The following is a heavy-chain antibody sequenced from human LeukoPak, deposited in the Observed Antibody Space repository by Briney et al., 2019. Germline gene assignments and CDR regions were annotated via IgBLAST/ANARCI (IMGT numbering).Heavy chain of an antibody. J-gene: IGHJ3*02. CDR2: IYTSGST. CDR3: ARYFGRYYDRPGAFDI. D-gene: IGHD3-22*01. Sequence: SETLSLTCTVSDGSISSYYWSWIRQPAGKGLEWIGRIYTSGSTNYNPSLKSRVTMSVDTSKNQFSLRLSSVTAADTAVYYCARYFGRYYDRPGAFDIWGQGTMVTVSS. CDR1: DGSISSYY. V-gene: IGHV4-4*07.